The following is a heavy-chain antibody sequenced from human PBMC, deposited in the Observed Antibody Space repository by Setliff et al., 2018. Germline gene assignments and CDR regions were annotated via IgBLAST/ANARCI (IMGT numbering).Heavy chain of an antibody. CDR2: IKNKANAGYM. CDR1: ELIFSHTW. J-gene: IGHJ4*02. D-gene: IGHD3-10*01. CDR3: VRAVVIRGSKPLDS. Sequence: PGGSLRLSCAAPELIFSHTWMNWVRQAPGKGLEWVGRIKNKANAGYMEYAASVKDRFIISRDDSKNSLYLQMYSLKSDDTAVYYCVRAVVIRGSKPLDSWGQGTLVTVSS. V-gene: IGHV3-72*01.